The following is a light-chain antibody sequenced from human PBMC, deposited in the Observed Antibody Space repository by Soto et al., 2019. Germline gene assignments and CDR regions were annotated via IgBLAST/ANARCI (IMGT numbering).Light chain of an antibody. J-gene: IGKJ4*01. CDR1: QSILDSSKNKNY. CDR2: WAS. CDR3: QHYSTTPLT. Sequence: DIVMTQSPDSLSVSLGERATINCKSSQSILDSSKNKNYLPWYQLKPGQPPKVLIYWASTRASGIPDRFSGSGSGTNFTLTITSLQAEDVAVYFCQHYSTTPLTFGGGTKVEMK. V-gene: IGKV4-1*01.